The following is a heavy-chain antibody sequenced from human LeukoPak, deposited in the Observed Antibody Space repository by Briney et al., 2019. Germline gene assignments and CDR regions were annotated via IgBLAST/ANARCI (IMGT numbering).Heavy chain of an antibody. CDR1: GGTFSSYA. Sequence: GSSVKVSCKASGGTFSSYAISWVRQAPGQGLEWMGGIIPIFGTANYAQKFQGRVTITTDESTSTAYMELSSLRSEDTAVYYCARSHNIVVVPAAIRENWFDPWGQGTLVTVSS. CDR2: IIPIFGTA. J-gene: IGHJ5*02. D-gene: IGHD2-2*02. V-gene: IGHV1-69*05. CDR3: ARSHNIVVVPAAIRENWFDP.